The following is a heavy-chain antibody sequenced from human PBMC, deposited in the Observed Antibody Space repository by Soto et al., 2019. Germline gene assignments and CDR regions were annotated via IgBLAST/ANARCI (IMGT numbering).Heavy chain of an antibody. Sequence: SETLSLTCAVSGYSISSGYYWGWIRQPPGKGLEWIGSIYHSGSTYYNPSLKSLVTISVDTSKNQFSLKLSSVTAADTAVYYCARSRITMIVVVIDNWFDPWGQGTLVTVSS. V-gene: IGHV4-38-2*01. CDR2: IYHSGST. CDR3: ARSRITMIVVVIDNWFDP. D-gene: IGHD3-22*01. CDR1: GYSISSGYY. J-gene: IGHJ5*02.